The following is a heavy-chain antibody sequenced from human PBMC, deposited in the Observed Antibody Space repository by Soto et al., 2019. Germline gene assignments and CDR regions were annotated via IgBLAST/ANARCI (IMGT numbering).Heavy chain of an antibody. CDR3: ARDSPSIYYMVRGAPVDP. D-gene: IGHD3-10*01. CDR2: ISAYNGNT. J-gene: IGHJ5*02. V-gene: IGHV1-18*01. CDR1: GYTFTSYG. Sequence: GASVKVSCKASGYTFTSYGISWVRQAPGQGLEWMGWISAYNGNTNYAQKLQGRVTMTTDTSTSTAYMELRSLRSDDTAVYYCARDSPSIYYMVRGAPVDPWGQGTLVTVSS.